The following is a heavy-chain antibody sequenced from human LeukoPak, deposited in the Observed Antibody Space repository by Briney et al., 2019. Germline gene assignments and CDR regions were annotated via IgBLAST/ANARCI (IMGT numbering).Heavy chain of an antibody. CDR2: INHSGST. J-gene: IGHJ4*02. CDR1: GGSFSGYY. Sequence: PSETLSLTCAVYGGSFSGYYWSWIRQPPGKGLEWIGEINHSGSTNYNPSLKSRVTISVDTSKNQFSLKLSSVTAADTAVYYCARDGDPDYFDYWGQGTLVAVSS. D-gene: IGHD7-27*01. V-gene: IGHV4-34*01. CDR3: ARDGDPDYFDY.